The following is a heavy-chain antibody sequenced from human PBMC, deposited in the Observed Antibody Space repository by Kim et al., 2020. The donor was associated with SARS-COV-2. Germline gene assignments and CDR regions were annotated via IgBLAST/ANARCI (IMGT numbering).Heavy chain of an antibody. J-gene: IGHJ4*02. V-gene: IGHV3-33*08. CDR1: GFSFSNYA. CDR3: ARELKEAAVDY. Sequence: GGSLRLSCAASGFSFSNYAMHWVRQAPGKGLEWVADIWYDGSHRYYAGSVESRFIISRDNSQNTLYLQMNSLRAEDSGLYYCARELKEAAVDYWGQGTLVTVSS. CDR2: IWYDGSHR. D-gene: IGHD6-13*01.